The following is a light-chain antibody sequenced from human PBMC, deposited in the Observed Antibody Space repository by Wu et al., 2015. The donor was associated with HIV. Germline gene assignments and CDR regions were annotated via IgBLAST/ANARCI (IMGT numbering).Light chain of an antibody. V-gene: IGKV3-11*01. Sequence: EIVLTQSPATLSLSPGERATLSCRASQSVSSYLAWYQQKPGQAPRLLIYDASNRATGIPARFSGSGSGTDFTLTISSLEPDDSALYYCQQYGTSPYTFGQGTKLEI. CDR1: QSVSSY. CDR3: QQYGTSPYT. J-gene: IGKJ2*01. CDR2: DAS.